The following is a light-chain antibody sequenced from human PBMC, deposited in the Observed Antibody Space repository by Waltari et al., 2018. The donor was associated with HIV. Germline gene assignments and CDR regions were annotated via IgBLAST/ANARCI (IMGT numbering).Light chain of an antibody. J-gene: IGLJ3*02. Sequence: QSALTQPASVSGSPGQSITLSCSGTWSDIGSYDLVSWYQHFPGKAPKRILYDVNERPSGVSPRYSGSKSGNTASLVISGLQSEDEVDYYCCSYAGSGTFVVFGGGTRLTV. CDR3: CSYAGSGTFVV. CDR1: WSDIGSYDL. CDR2: DVN. V-gene: IGLV2-23*02.